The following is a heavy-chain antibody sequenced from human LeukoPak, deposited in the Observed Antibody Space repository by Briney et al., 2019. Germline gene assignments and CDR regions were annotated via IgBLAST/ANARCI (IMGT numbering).Heavy chain of an antibody. V-gene: IGHV3-30*03. CDR3: ARVYGVGTGDYFDY. CDR1: GFTFSSYG. J-gene: IGHJ4*02. CDR2: ISYDGSNK. Sequence: PGGSLRLSCAASGFTFSSYGMHWVRQAPGKGLEWVAVISYDGSNKYYADSVKGRFTISRDNSKNTLSLQMNSLRAEDTAVYYCARVYGVGTGDYFDYWGQGTLVTVSS. D-gene: IGHD4-17*01.